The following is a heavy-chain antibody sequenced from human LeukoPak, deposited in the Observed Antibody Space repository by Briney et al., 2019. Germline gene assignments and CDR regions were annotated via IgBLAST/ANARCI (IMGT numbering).Heavy chain of an antibody. CDR3: ARYRGLGGGYYFDY. CDR2: ISGSGGST. CDR1: GFTFSNYA. V-gene: IGHV3-23*01. D-gene: IGHD5-12*01. J-gene: IGHJ4*02. Sequence: GGSLRLSCAVSGFTFSNYAMNWVRQAPGKGLEWVSAISGSGGSTYYADSVKGRFTISRDNSKNTLYLQMNSLRAEDTAVYYCARYRGLGGGYYFDYWGQGTLVTVSS.